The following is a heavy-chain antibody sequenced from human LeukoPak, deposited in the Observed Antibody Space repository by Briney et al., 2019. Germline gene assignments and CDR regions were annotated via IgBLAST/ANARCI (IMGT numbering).Heavy chain of an antibody. Sequence: SETLSLTWAVYGGSFSGYYWSWIRQPPGKGLEWIGEINHSGSTNYNPSLKSRVTISVDTSKNQFSLKLSSVTAADTAVYYCARPGSSGKFDYWGQGTLVTVSS. CDR3: ARPGSSGKFDY. CDR2: INHSGST. CDR1: GGSFSGYY. V-gene: IGHV4-34*01. J-gene: IGHJ4*02. D-gene: IGHD6-25*01.